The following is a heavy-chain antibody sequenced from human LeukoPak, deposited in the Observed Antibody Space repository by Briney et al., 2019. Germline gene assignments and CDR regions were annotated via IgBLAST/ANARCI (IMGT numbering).Heavy chain of an antibody. D-gene: IGHD3-22*01. CDR1: GFSLTTREVG. Sequence: SGPTLVNPTQTLTLTCAFSGFSLTTREVGVGWIRQPPGKALEWLALIYWGDDKRYRPSLKSRLTITKDTSKKQVVLTVTNLDPVDTATYYCARLAYYDNSGSSRPFDIWGQGTRVTVSS. CDR3: ARLAYYDNSGSSRPFDI. V-gene: IGHV2-5*02. J-gene: IGHJ3*02. CDR2: IYWGDDK.